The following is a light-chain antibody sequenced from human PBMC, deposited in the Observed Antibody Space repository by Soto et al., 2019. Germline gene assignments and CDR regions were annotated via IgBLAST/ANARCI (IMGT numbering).Light chain of an antibody. J-gene: IGLJ2*01. V-gene: IGLV1-47*02. CDR2: SNN. CDR1: SSNIGGTNY. Sequence: QSVLTQPPSASGTPGQRVFISCSGSSSNIGGTNYAYWYQQLPGAAPKLLMHSNNLRPSGVPERISGSKSGTSASLAISGLRSEDEAVYYCASWDGRLGAVIFGGGTKVTAL. CDR3: ASWDGRLGAVI.